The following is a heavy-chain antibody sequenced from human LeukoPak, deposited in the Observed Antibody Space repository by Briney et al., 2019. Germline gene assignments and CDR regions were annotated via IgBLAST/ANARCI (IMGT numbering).Heavy chain of an antibody. CDR2: IYYSGST. J-gene: IGHJ5*02. D-gene: IGHD2-15*01. V-gene: IGHV4-39*01. CDR3: ARPDCSGGSCIFDP. CDR1: GGSISSSSYY. Sequence: PSETLSLTCTVSGGSISSSSYYWGWIRQPPGKGLEWIVSIYYSGSTYYNPSLKSRVTISVDTSKNQFSLKLSSVTAAHTAVYYCARPDCSGGSCIFDPWGQGTLVTVSS.